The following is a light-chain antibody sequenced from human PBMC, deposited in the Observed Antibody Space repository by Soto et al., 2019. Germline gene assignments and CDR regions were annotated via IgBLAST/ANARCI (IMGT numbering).Light chain of an antibody. V-gene: IGKV1-39*01. CDR2: AAS. CDR1: QSISNY. CDR3: QQSYSTPPFT. Sequence: DIQMTQSPSSLSTSVGDRVTITCRGSQSISNYLNWYQQKPGKAPKLLIYAASSLQSGVPSRFSGSGSGTDFTLTISSLQPEDFATYYCQQSYSTPPFTFGPGTKVDIK. J-gene: IGKJ3*01.